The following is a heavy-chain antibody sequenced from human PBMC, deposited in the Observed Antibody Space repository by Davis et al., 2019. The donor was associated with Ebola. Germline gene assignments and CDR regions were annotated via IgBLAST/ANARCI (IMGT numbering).Heavy chain of an antibody. V-gene: IGHV3-7*01. CDR1: GFTFSSYW. Sequence: PGGSLRLSCAASGFTFSSYWMSWVRQAPGKGLEWVANIKQDGSEKYYVDSVKGRFTISRDNAKNSLYLQMNSLRAEDTAVYYCASLAVAYCGGDCYSGYWGQGTLVTVSS. J-gene: IGHJ4*02. CDR2: IKQDGSEK. CDR3: ASLAVAYCGGDCYSGY. D-gene: IGHD2-21*02.